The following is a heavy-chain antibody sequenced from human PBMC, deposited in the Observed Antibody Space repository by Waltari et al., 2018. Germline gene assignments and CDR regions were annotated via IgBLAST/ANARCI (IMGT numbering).Heavy chain of an antibody. Sequence: VQLQQWGAGLLKPSETLSLTCAVYGGSFSGYYWSWIRQPPGKGLEWIGEINHSGSTNYNPSLKSRVTISVDTSKNQFSLKLSSLTAADTAVYYCARQVVVVTAMKWFDPWGQGTLVTVSS. V-gene: IGHV4-34*01. D-gene: IGHD2-21*02. J-gene: IGHJ5*02. CDR2: INHSGST. CDR1: GGSFSGYY. CDR3: ARQVVVVTAMKWFDP.